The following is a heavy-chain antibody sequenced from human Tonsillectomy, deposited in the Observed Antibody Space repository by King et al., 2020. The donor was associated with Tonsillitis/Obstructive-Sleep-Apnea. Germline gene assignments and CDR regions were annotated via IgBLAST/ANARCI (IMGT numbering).Heavy chain of an antibody. CDR1: GFTFSIYS. V-gene: IGHV3-48*02. J-gene: IGHJ4*02. D-gene: IGHD2-2*01. Sequence: QLVQSGGGLVQPGGSLRLSCAASGFTFSIYSMNWVCQAPGKGLEWVPYISSSNNTEYYVDSVNGRFTISRDNAKNSLYLLMNSLRDEDTAVYYCARLRYCSRASCYEGFDYWGQGTLVTVSS. CDR3: ARLRYCSRASCYEGFDY. CDR2: ISSSNNTE.